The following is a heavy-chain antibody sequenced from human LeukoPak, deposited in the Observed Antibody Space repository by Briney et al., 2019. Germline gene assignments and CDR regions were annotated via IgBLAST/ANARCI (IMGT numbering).Heavy chain of an antibody. V-gene: IGHV3-23*01. Sequence: GGSLRLSCAASGFTFNIYAMSWVRQAPGKGLEWVSSITSSGGGTFYADSVKDRFTISRDNSKNTLYLQMSRLRAEDTAVYYCARLATVTLIDYWGQGTLVTVSS. CDR2: ITSSGGGT. J-gene: IGHJ4*02. CDR1: GFTFNIYA. CDR3: ARLATVTLIDY. D-gene: IGHD4-11*01.